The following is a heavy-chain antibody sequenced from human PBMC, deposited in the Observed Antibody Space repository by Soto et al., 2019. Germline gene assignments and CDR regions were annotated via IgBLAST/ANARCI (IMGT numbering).Heavy chain of an antibody. CDR2: ISSNGVGT. CDR1: GFTLSGYA. J-gene: IGHJ6*03. D-gene: IGHD6-6*01. CDR3: ARRARPDFYYMDV. Sequence: GGSLRLSCAASGFTLSGYAMDWVRQAPGKGLEYVSGISSNGVGTYYANSVQGRFTISIDNSKNTVYLQMGSLRPEDMAVYYCARRARPDFYYMDVWGKGTTVTVS. V-gene: IGHV3-64*01.